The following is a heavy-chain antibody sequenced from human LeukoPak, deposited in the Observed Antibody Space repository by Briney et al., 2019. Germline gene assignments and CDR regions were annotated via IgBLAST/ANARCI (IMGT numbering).Heavy chain of an antibody. CDR2: ISGSGGST. J-gene: IGHJ3*02. Sequence: GGSLRLSCAASGFTFSSYAMSWVRQAPGKGLEWVSAISGSGGSTYYADSVKGRFTISRDNSKNTLYLQMNSLRAEDTAVYYCAKDEDSSGYYFDAFDIWGQGTMVTVSS. V-gene: IGHV3-23*01. CDR3: AKDEDSSGYYFDAFDI. D-gene: IGHD3-22*01. CDR1: GFTFSSYA.